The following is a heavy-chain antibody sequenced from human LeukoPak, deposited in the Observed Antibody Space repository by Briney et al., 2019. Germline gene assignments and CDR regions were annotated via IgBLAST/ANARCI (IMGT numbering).Heavy chain of an antibody. CDR3: ARDAVYTANAV. D-gene: IGHD5-18*01. CDR2: INSDGSIT. V-gene: IGHV3-74*01. Sequence: PAGAPLRPSCASSGFIISTYWMHWVRQAPGKRLVWVLHINSDGSITSYADSVKGRFTISRDNAKNTLYLQMNRLRAEDTAVYYCARDAVYTANAVWGQGTTVTVSS. CDR1: GFIISTYW. J-gene: IGHJ6*02.